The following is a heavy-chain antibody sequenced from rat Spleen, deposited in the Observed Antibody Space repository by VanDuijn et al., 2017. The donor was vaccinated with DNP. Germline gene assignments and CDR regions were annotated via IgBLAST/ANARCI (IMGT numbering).Heavy chain of an antibody. J-gene: IGHJ2*01. D-gene: IGHD1-4*01. CDR3: ARSYGYNSGFDY. V-gene: IGHV5S13*01. CDR2: ISTRGEYT. CDR1: GFTFSNYG. Sequence: EVQLVESGGGLVQPGRSLKLSCAASGFTFSNYGMAWVRQAPTKGLEWVASISTRGEYTHYRDSVKGRFTISRDNAKSTLYLQMDSLWSEDTATYYCARSYGYNSGFDYWGQGVMVTVSS.